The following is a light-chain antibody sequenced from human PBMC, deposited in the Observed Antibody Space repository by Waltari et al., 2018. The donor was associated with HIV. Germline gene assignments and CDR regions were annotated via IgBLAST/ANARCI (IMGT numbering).Light chain of an antibody. V-gene: IGKV3-20*01. Sequence: EIVLTQSPGTLSMSPGERAILSCRASQSVSSSQIAWYQQKRGQAPWLLIYGGSSRATGIPDRFSGSGSGTHHTLTISRLEPEDFAVYYCHQYGNSPRTFGQGTKLEIK. J-gene: IGKJ2*01. CDR3: HQYGNSPRT. CDR2: GGS. CDR1: QSVSSSQ.